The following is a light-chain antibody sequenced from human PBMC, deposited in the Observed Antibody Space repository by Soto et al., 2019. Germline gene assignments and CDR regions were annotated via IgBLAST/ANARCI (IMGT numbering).Light chain of an antibody. CDR1: QDISNY. J-gene: IGKJ4*01. V-gene: IGKV1-33*01. Sequence: DIQMTQSPSSLSASVGDRVTITCQASQDISNYLNWYQQKPGKAPKLLIYDASNFETGVPSRFSGSGSGTDFTVTISSLQLEDIATYYCQQYDNLPFGGGTKVEIK. CDR2: DAS. CDR3: QQYDNLP.